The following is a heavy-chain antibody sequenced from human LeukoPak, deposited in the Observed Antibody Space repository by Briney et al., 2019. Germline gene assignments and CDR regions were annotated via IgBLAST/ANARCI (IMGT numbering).Heavy chain of an antibody. CDR3: AREGDYDYVWGSYRPPTTRAFDI. Sequence: GGSLRLSCAASGFTFSSYSMNWVRQAPGKGLEWVSSISSSSSYIYYADSVKGRFTISRDNAKNSLYLQMNSLRAEDTAVYYCAREGDYDYVWGSYRPPTTRAFDIWGQGTMVTVSS. V-gene: IGHV3-21*01. J-gene: IGHJ3*02. CDR1: GFTFSSYS. D-gene: IGHD3-16*02. CDR2: ISSSSSYI.